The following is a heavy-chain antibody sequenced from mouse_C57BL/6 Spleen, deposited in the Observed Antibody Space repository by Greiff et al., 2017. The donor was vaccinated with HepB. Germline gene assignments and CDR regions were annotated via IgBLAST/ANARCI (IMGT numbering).Heavy chain of an antibody. J-gene: IGHJ3*01. CDR2: IDPETGGT. CDR3: TRWGDSSGYTFAY. V-gene: IGHV1-15*01. Sequence: QVQLKESGAELVRPGASVTLSCKASGYTFTDYEMHWVKQTPVHGLEWIGAIDPETGGTAYNQKFKGKAILTADKSSSTAYMELRSLTSEDSAVYYCTRWGDSSGYTFAYWGQGTLVTVSA. D-gene: IGHD3-2*02. CDR1: GYTFTDYE.